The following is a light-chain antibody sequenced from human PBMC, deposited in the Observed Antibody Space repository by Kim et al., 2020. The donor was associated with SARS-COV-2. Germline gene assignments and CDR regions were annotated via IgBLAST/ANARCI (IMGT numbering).Light chain of an antibody. J-gene: IGLJ3*02. Sequence: QSALTQPPSVSGSPGQSVTISCTGTSSDVGSYNRVSWYQQPPGTVPKLMISEVSNRPSGVPDRFSGSKSGNTASLTISGLQAEDEADYYCTSYTNRNTWVFGGGTQLTVL. CDR1: SSDVGSYNR. CDR3: TSYTNRNTWV. V-gene: IGLV2-18*02. CDR2: EVS.